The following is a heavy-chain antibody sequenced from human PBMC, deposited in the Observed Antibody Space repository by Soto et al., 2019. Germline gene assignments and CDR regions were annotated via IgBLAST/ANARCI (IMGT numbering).Heavy chain of an antibody. CDR2: IYYGGST. CDR1: GGSIRNYY. D-gene: IGHD2-15*01. CDR3: ARGYCSGGNCYRPGFDS. J-gene: IGHJ4*02. V-gene: IGHV4-59*01. Sequence: QVQLQESGPGLVKPSETLSLTCTVSGGSIRNYYWSWIRQPPGKGLEWIAYIYYGGSTNYNPSLKSRVTISADTSKNQFSLRLSSVTAADMGVYYCARGYCSGGNCYRPGFDSWGQGTLVTVSS.